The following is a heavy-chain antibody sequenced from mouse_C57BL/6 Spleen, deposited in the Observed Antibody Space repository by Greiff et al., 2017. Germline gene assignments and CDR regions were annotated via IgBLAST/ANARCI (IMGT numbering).Heavy chain of an antibody. CDR3: ARGIYYDYPAWFAY. V-gene: IGHV1-55*01. J-gene: IGHJ3*01. CDR2: IYPGSGST. Sequence: QVQLQQPGAELVKPGASVKMSCKASGYTFTSYWLTWVKQRPGQGLEWIGDIYPGSGSTNYNEKFKSKATLTVDTSSSTAYMQLSSLTSEDSAVYYCARGIYYDYPAWFAYWGQGTLVTVSA. CDR1: GYTFTSYW. D-gene: IGHD2-4*01.